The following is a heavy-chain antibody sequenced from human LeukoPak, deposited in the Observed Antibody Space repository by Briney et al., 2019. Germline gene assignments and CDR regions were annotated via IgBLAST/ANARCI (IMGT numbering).Heavy chain of an antibody. V-gene: IGHV4-59*01. D-gene: IGHD4-17*01. Sequence: SETLSLTCTVSGGSISSYYWSWIRQPPGKGLEWIGYIYYSGSTNYNPSLKSRVTISVDTSKNQFSLKLSSVTAADTAVYYCARQGAVTPRRTHYYAMDVWGPGTTVTVSS. CDR3: ARQGAVTPRRTHYYAMDV. CDR2: IYYSGST. CDR1: GGSISSYY. J-gene: IGHJ6*02.